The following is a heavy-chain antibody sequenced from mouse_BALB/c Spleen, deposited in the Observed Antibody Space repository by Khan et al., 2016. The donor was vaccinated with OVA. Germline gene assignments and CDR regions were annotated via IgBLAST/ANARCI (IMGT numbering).Heavy chain of an antibody. CDR1: GYSITSDYA. CDR2: IKYSGST. D-gene: IGHD1-1*01. J-gene: IGHJ2*01. CDR3: ARSGSISTVVATNFDY. V-gene: IGHV3-2*02. Sequence: EVQLQESGPGLVKPSQSLSLTCTVTGYSITSDYAWNWNRQFPGNKLEWMGYIKYSGSTSYNPSLKSRLSITRDTSKNQSFLQWKSVTTEDTAAYYCARSGSISTVVATNFDYWGQGTTLTASS.